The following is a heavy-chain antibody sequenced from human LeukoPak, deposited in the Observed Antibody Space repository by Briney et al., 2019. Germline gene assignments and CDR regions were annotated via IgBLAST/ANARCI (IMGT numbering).Heavy chain of an antibody. V-gene: IGHV4-39*01. J-gene: IGHJ4*02. CDR2: IYYSGST. CDR1: GGSTSSSSYY. Sequence: SETLSLTCTVSGGSTSSSSYYWGWIRQPPGKGLEWIGSIYYSGSTYYNPSLKSRVTISVDTSKNQFSLKLSSVTAADTAVYYCARLGGYHDPPDYWGQGTLVTVSS. D-gene: IGHD3-16*02. CDR3: ARLGGYHDPPDY.